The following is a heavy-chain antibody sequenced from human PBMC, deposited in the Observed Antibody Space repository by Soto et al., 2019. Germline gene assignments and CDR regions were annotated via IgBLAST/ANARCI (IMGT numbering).Heavy chain of an antibody. CDR3: ARDFGIFGVVPACGPFDL. CDR2: ISYDGSNK. V-gene: IGHV3-30-3*01. CDR1: GFTFSSYA. J-gene: IGHJ2*01. Sequence: GGSLRLSCAASGFTFSSYAMHWVRQAPGKGLEWVAVISYDGSNKYYADSVKGRFTISRDNSKNTLYLQMNSLRAEDTAVYYCARDFGIFGVVPACGPFDLWGRGTLVTVSS. D-gene: IGHD3-3*01.